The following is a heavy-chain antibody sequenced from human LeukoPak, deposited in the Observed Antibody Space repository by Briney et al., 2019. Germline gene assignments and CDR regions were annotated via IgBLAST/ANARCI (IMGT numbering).Heavy chain of an antibody. Sequence: ASVKVSCKASGYTFTNHGLGWVRQAPGQGLEWMGWISAYNGNTNYAQKLQGRVTMTTDTSTSTAYMELRSLRSDDTAVYYCARVRFLEWLKVPNWFDPWGQGTLVSVSS. CDR2: ISAYNGNT. V-gene: IGHV1-18*01. CDR1: GYTFTNHG. D-gene: IGHD3-3*01. CDR3: ARVRFLEWLKVPNWFDP. J-gene: IGHJ5*02.